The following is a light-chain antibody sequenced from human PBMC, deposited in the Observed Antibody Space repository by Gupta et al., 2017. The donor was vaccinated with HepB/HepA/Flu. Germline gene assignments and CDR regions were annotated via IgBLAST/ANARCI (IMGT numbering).Light chain of an antibody. Sequence: DILTTQSPDSLAVSLGERATINCRFSQSVLYTSNNKNYLAWYQQKAGQPPKLLIYWASTRESGVPDRFSGSGSGTDFTLTISSLQAEDVAVYYCQQYYGSPRTFGQGTKVEVK. CDR1: QSVLYTSNNKNY. CDR2: WAS. CDR3: QQYYGSPRT. V-gene: IGKV4-1*01. J-gene: IGKJ1*01.